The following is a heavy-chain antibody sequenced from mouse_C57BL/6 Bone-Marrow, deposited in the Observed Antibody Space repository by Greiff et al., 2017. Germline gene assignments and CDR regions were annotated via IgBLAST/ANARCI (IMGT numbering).Heavy chain of an antibody. CDR2: IDPSDSST. V-gene: IGHV1-69*01. CDR3: ARGGYYYAMDY. Sequence: QVPLQQSGAELVMPGASVKLSCKASGYTFTSYWMHWVKQRPGQGLEWIGEIDPSDSSTNYNPKFKGKSTLTVDKSSSTAYRQLSSRASEDSEVDNCARGGYYYAMDYWGQGTSVTVSS. J-gene: IGHJ4*01. CDR1: GYTFTSYW. D-gene: IGHD2-2*01.